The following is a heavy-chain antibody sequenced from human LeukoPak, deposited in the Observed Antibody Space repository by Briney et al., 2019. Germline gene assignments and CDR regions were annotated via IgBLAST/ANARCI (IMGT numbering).Heavy chain of an antibody. CDR3: ASQGAQHITIFGVVAYYMDV. V-gene: IGHV1-2*02. D-gene: IGHD3-3*01. CDR2: INPNSGGT. Sequence: ASVKVSCKASGYTFTGYYMHWVRQAPGQGLEWMGWINPNSGGTNYAQKFQGRVTMTRDTSISTGYMELSRLRSGDMAVYYCASQGAQHITIFGVVAYYMDVWGKGTTVTVSS. CDR1: GYTFTGYY. J-gene: IGHJ6*03.